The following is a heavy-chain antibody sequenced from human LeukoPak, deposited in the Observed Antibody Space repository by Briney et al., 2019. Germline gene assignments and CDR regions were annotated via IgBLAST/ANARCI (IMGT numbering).Heavy chain of an antibody. CDR1: GGSFSGYY. CDR3: ARELAIVVVVAASLVLYRWFDP. D-gene: IGHD2-15*01. V-gene: IGHV4-34*01. J-gene: IGHJ5*02. CDR2: INHSGST. Sequence: SETLSLTCAVYGGSFSGYYWSWIRQPPGKGLEWIGEINHSGSTNYNPSLKSRVTISVDTSKNQFSLKLSSVTAADTAVYYCARELAIVVVVAASLVLYRWFDPWGQGTLVTVSS.